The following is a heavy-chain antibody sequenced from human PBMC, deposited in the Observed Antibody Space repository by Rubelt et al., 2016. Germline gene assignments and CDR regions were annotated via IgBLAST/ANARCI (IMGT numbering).Heavy chain of an antibody. Sequence: QVQLQQWGAGLFKPSETLSLTCTVSGGSISNYYWSWIRQPPGKGLEWNGNIYYSGSTNYNTSLKSRVTITVDTSKNQLSLKLSSVTASDTAVYYCARGQGRDGYIHWGQGTLVTVSS. CDR1: GGSISNYY. CDR3: ARGQGRDGYIH. D-gene: IGHD5-24*01. CDR2: IYYSGST. J-gene: IGHJ4*02. V-gene: IGHV4-59*01.